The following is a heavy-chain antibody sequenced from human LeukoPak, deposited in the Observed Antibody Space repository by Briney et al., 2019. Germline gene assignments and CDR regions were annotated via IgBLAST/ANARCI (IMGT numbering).Heavy chain of an antibody. D-gene: IGHD3-10*01. Sequence: SETLSLTCTVSGGSVNSYYLSWIRQPAGKTLECMGRIYDGGGTNYNPSLKSRVTMSVDTSKNQISLKLKSVTAADTAVNSCARDSGTSGAVKFDPWGQRALVTVSS. V-gene: IGHV4-4*07. J-gene: IGHJ5*02. CDR1: GGSVNSYY. CDR3: ARDSGTSGAVKFDP. CDR2: IYDGGGT.